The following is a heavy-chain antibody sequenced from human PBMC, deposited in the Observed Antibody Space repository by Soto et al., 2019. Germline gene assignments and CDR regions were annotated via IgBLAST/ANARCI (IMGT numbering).Heavy chain of an antibody. V-gene: IGHV3-30*18. CDR1: GFTFSSFG. J-gene: IGHJ4*02. CDR3: AKRLLRGTTLSVLDY. D-gene: IGHD4-17*01. Sequence: GGSLRLSCAASGFTFSSFGMHWVRQAPGKGLEWVALLSYDGSKEYYADSVKGRFSVSRDNSKNTLYLQMNSLRVEDTAVHFCAKRLLRGTTLSVLDYWGRGTLVTVSS. CDR2: LSYDGSKE.